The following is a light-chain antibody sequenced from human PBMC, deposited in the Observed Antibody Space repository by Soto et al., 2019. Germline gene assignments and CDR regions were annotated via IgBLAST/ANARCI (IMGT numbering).Light chain of an antibody. V-gene: IGKV2-28*01. CDR1: QSLLHSNGYNY. CDR3: MQVLQATLYT. Sequence: DLVMTQSPLSLPVTPGEPASISCRSNQSLLHSNGYNYLDWYLQKPGQPPHLLIYLASDRASGVPDRFSGSGSGSDFTLKISRVEAEDVGVYYCMQVLQATLYTFGQGTKLEIK. J-gene: IGKJ2*01. CDR2: LAS.